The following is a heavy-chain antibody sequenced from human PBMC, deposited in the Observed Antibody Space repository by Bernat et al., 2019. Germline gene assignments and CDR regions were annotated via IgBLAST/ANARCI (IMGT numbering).Heavy chain of an antibody. CDR3: ARGIVATTPPIYYYYYGMDV. CDR2: IIPIFGTA. Sequence: QVQLGQSGAEVKKPGSSVKVSCKASGGTCSSYAISWVRQAPGQGLEGMGGIIPIFGTANYAQKFQGRVTIPADESTSTAYMELSSLRSEDTAVYYCARGIVATTPPIYYYYYGMDVWGQGTTVTVSS. V-gene: IGHV1-69*12. CDR1: GGTCSSYA. D-gene: IGHD5-12*01. J-gene: IGHJ6*02.